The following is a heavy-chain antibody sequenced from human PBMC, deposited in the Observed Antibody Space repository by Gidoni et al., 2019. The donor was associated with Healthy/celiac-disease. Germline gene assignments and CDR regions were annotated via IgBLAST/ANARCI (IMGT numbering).Heavy chain of an antibody. V-gene: IGHV3-64D*06. Sequence: EVQLVESGGGLVQPGGSMSLSCSASGLPFSSYAMHWVRQAPGQGREYVSAISSNGGSTYYADSVKGRFTISRDNSKNTLYLQMSSLRAEDTAVYYCVRGRGYSYGPLDYWGQGTLVTVSS. CDR1: GLPFSSYA. CDR3: VRGRGYSYGPLDY. J-gene: IGHJ4*02. D-gene: IGHD5-18*01. CDR2: ISSNGGST.